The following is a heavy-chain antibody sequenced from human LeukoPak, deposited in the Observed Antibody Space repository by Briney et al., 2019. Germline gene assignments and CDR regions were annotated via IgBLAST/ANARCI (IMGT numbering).Heavy chain of an antibody. J-gene: IGHJ4*02. CDR2: IHYSGST. D-gene: IGHD3-10*01. Sequence: SETLSLTCTVSGGSISGYFWSWIRQPPGKGLEWIGYIHYSGSTNYNPSLNSRVTISVDTSKNQFSLRLSSVTAADTAVYSCARYGITIVRGGKYYFDSWGQGTLVTVSS. V-gene: IGHV4-59*08. CDR1: GGSISGYF. CDR3: ARYGITIVRGGKYYFDS.